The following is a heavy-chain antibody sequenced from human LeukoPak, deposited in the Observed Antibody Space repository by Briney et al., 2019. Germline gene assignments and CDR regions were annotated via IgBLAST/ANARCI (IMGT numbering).Heavy chain of an antibody. J-gene: IGHJ5*02. CDR1: GYTLTELS. V-gene: IGHV1-24*01. CDR3: ATVGSYWFDP. CDR2: FDPEDGET. D-gene: IGHD3-10*01. Sequence: ASVKVSCKVSGYTLTELSMHWVRQAPGKGLEWMGGFDPEDGETIYAQKFQGRVTMTKDTSTDTAYMELSSLRSEDTAVYYCATVGSYWFDPWGEGTLVTVSS.